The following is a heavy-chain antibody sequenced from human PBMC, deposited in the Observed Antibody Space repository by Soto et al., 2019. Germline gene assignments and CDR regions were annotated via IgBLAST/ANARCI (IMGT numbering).Heavy chain of an antibody. Sequence: TLSLTCTVSGGSISSGGYYWSWIRQHPGKGLEWIGYIYYSGSTYYNPSLKSRVTISVDTSKNQFSLKLSSVTAADTAVYYCARGRVGATTFDYWGQGTLVTVSS. CDR3: ARGRVGATTFDY. V-gene: IGHV4-31*03. CDR2: IYYSGST. J-gene: IGHJ4*02. CDR1: GGSISSGGYY. D-gene: IGHD1-26*01.